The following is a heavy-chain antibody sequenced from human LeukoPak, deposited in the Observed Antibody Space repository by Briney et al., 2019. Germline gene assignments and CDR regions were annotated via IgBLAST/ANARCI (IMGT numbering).Heavy chain of an antibody. Sequence: GRSLRLSCAASGFTFSEFPMTWVRQAPGKGLEWVSAISTSGSDTIYTDSVKDRFTISRDNSKNTLYLQMNSLRAEDTAVYYCAKGGNYAPLDYWGQGTLVTVSS. CDR2: ISTSGSDT. J-gene: IGHJ4*02. D-gene: IGHD1-7*01. V-gene: IGHV3-23*01. CDR1: GFTFSEFP. CDR3: AKGGNYAPLDY.